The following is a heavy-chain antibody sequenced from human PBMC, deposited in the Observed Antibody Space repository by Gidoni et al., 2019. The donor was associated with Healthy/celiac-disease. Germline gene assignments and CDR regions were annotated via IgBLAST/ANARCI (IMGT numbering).Heavy chain of an antibody. CDR1: GYTFTSYG. J-gene: IGHJ5*02. D-gene: IGHD3-16*01. CDR3: ARERGYDYVWGRNDYNWFDP. CDR2: ISAYNGNT. Sequence: QVQLVQSGAEVKKPGASVKVSCKASGYTFTSYGISWVRQAPGQGLEWMGWISAYNGNTNYAQKLQGRVTMTTDTSTSTAYMELRSLRSDDTAVYYCARERGYDYVWGRNDYNWFDPWGQGTLVTVSS. V-gene: IGHV1-18*04.